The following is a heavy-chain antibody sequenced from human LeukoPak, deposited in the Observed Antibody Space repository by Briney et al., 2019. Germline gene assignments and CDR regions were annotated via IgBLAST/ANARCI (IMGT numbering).Heavy chain of an antibody. V-gene: IGHV5-51*01. CDR3: ARGVVPVGGHAFDI. CDR2: IYAGDSDT. D-gene: IGHD2-15*01. J-gene: IGHJ3*02. CDR1: GYTFTSYW. Sequence: AGESLKISCKGSGYTFTSYWIGWVRQMPGKGLEWMGIIYAGDSDTRYSPSFQGQVTISADKSISTAYLQSTSLKASDTAMYYCARGVVPVGGHAFDIWGQGTMVTVSS.